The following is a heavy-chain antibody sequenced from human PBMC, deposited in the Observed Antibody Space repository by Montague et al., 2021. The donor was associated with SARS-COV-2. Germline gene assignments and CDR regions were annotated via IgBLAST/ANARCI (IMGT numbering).Heavy chain of an antibody. CDR3: ASGIYASGRYFDRCYYGLNV. CDR1: GVSLSGYY. V-gene: IGHV4-34*01. D-gene: IGHD3-10*01. Sequence: SETLSLTCAVYGVSLSGYYWSWIRQPPEKGLEWIGEIYYSANTKYNPSLKSPVTISIDTSKNQFSLKMTSVTAADTATYYCASGIYASGRYFDRCYYGLNVVGPGTTVVVS. CDR2: IYYSANT. J-gene: IGHJ6*02.